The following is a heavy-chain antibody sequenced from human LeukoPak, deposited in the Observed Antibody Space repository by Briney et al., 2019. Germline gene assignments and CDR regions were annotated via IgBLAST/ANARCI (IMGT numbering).Heavy chain of an antibody. J-gene: IGHJ4*02. D-gene: IGHD4-17*01. Sequence: GGSPRLFCAASGFTFSSYSMNWVRQAPGKGLEWVSSITNTRNYINYADSVKGRFTISRDNAKNSLYLQMNSLRAEDTAVYYCARVEPNGDSDYWGQGTLVTVSS. V-gene: IGHV3-21*01. CDR1: GFTFSSYS. CDR2: ITNTRNYI. CDR3: ARVEPNGDSDY.